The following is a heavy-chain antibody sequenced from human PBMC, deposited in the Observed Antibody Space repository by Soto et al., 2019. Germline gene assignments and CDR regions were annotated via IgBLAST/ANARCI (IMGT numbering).Heavy chain of an antibody. V-gene: IGHV5-51*01. D-gene: IGHD2-21*02. J-gene: IGHJ3*01. CDR2: IFPIDSDT. Sequence: PXDSLTISCKGSGYAVTRNWIGLVRQMPGKGLEWMGIIFPIDSDTRYSPSSQGQVTISADNSISTAYLQWSSLKASDTAIYYCATPGGRDFNAFDVWGQGTMVTVSS. CDR1: GYAVTRNW. CDR3: ATPGGRDFNAFDV.